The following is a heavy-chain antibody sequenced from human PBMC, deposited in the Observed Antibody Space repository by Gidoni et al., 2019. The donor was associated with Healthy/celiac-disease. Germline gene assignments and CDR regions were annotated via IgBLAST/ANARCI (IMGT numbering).Heavy chain of an antibody. D-gene: IGHD2-15*01. V-gene: IGHV3-23*01. Sequence: EVQLLESGGGLVQPGGSLRLSFAASGFTFSSYARSWVRQAPGKGVEWVSAISGSGGSTYYADSVKGRFTISRDNSKNTLYLQMNSLRAEDTAVYYCANVVGGGNFDYWGQGTLVTVSS. CDR1: GFTFSSYA. CDR2: ISGSGGST. CDR3: ANVVGGGNFDY. J-gene: IGHJ4*02.